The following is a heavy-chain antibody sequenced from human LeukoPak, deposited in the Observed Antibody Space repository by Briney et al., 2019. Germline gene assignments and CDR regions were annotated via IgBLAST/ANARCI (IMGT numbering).Heavy chain of an antibody. CDR2: INPNSGGT. CDR3: AIRGLSTVTSPRADY. Sequence: ASVKVSCKASGYTFTGYYMHWVRQAPGQGLEWMGWINPNSGGTNYAQKFQGRVTMTRDTSISTAYMELSRLRSDDTAVYSCAIRGLSTVTSPRADYWGQGTLVTVSS. J-gene: IGHJ4*02. D-gene: IGHD4-11*01. V-gene: IGHV1-2*02. CDR1: GYTFTGYY.